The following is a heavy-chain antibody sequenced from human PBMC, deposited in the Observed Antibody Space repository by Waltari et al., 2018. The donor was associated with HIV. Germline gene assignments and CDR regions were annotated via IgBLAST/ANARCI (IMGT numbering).Heavy chain of an antibody. D-gene: IGHD2-8*01. CDR1: GFTFNYYW. CDR3: ARALIFCNNGICYRDEFDF. V-gene: IGHV3-7*01. Sequence: DVQLEESGGGLVQPGGSLRLSCVASGFTFNYYWMLSFRQNPGKGLEWLASIKQDGTEKYYVDSVKGRFTVSRDNLKKSVFLHMTGLKVDDTAVYHCARALIFCNNGICYRDEFDFWGQGTLVTVSS. J-gene: IGHJ4*02. CDR2: IKQDGTEK.